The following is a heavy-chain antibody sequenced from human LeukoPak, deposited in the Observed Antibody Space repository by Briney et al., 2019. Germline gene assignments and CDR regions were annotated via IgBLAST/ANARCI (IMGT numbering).Heavy chain of an antibody. CDR3: AKEQSSSGFFDY. D-gene: IGHD6-6*01. J-gene: IGHJ4*02. Sequence: GGSLRLSCAASGFTFSSYAMSWVRQAPGKGLEWVSAISGRGDRTYYADSVKGRFTISRDSSKNTLYLQMNGLRAEDTAVYYCAKEQSSSGFFDYWGQGTLVTVSS. CDR2: ISGRGDRT. V-gene: IGHV3-23*01. CDR1: GFTFSSYA.